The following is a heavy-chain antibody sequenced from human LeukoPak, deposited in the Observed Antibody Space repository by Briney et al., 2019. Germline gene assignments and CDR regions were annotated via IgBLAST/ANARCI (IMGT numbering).Heavy chain of an antibody. CDR2: ISSSGSAI. D-gene: IGHD4-17*01. V-gene: IGHV3-48*03. CDR1: GFSFSSYA. J-gene: IGHJ4*02. CDR3: ARDAYGDHDY. Sequence: PGGSLRLSCAASGFSFSSYAMSWVRQAPGKGLEWVSYISSSGSAIYYADSVKGRFTISRDNAKNSLYLQMNSLRAEDTAVYYCARDAYGDHDYWGQGTLVTVSS.